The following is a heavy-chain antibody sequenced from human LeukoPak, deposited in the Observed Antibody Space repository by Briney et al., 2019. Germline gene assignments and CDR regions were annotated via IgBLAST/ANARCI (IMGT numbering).Heavy chain of an antibody. D-gene: IGHD5-18*01. V-gene: IGHV3-23*01. CDR2: ISGSGGST. CDR1: GFTVSSNY. Sequence: GGSLRLSCAASGFTVSSNYMSWVRQAPGKGLEWVSAISGSGGSTYYADSVKGRFTISRDNSKNTLYLQMNSLRAEDTAVYYCAKNLVRGYSYGLHFDYWGQGTLVTVSS. J-gene: IGHJ4*02. CDR3: AKNLVRGYSYGLHFDY.